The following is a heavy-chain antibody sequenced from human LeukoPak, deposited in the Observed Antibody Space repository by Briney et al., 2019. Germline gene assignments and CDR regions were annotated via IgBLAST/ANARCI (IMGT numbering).Heavy chain of an antibody. CDR3: ARGHNSSSSGFYYYYMDV. CDR2: ISFSSNHI. CDR1: GFIFSNYG. J-gene: IGHJ6*03. V-gene: IGHV3-21*06. D-gene: IGHD6-6*01. Sequence: GGSLRLSCAASGFIFSNYGMSSVRQAPGKGLEWGSSISFSSNHINYADSIQGRYTISRDKAENSLYLQMSSLRAEDTAVYYCARGHNSSSSGFYYYYMDVWGRGTTVTVSS.